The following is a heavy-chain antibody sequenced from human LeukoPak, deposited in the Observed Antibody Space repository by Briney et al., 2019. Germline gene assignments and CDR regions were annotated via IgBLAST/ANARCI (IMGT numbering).Heavy chain of an antibody. D-gene: IGHD4-17*01. CDR2: ISSSSTYI. Sequence: GGSLRLSCAASGFTFSSYSINWVRQAPGKGLEWVSSISSSSTYIYYADSVKGRFTISRDNAKNSLYLQMNSLRAEDTAMYYCARAISSGDYGDYRNYFDYWGQGTLVTVSS. J-gene: IGHJ4*02. V-gene: IGHV3-21*01. CDR3: ARAISSGDYGDYRNYFDY. CDR1: GFTFSSYS.